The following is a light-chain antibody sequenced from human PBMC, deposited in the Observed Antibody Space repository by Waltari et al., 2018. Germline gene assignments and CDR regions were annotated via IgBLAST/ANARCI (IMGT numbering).Light chain of an antibody. CDR3: QQYYSIPVS. J-gene: IGKJ4*01. CDR1: YSVLYSPNGRNY. Sequence: DIVMTQSPDSLAASLGERATINCTSSYSVLYSPNGRNYLGWYQQKPGQPPRLLIYWASSREYGVPERFSGAGSGTDFTLTISSLKPEDVAVYYCQQYYSIPVSFGGGTRVEIK. V-gene: IGKV4-1*01. CDR2: WAS.